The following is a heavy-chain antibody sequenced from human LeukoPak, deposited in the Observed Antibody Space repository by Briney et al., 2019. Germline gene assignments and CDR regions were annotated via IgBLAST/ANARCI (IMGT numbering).Heavy chain of an antibody. CDR1: RGTFSSYA. V-gene: IGHV1-69*05. D-gene: IGHD6-6*01. Sequence: AASVKVSCKVSRGTFSSYAISWVRQAPGQGLEWMGGIGPIFGTANYAQKFQGRVTITTDESTSTAYMELSRLRSEDTAVYYCARYSSSSGLGAFDIWGQGTMVTVSS. CDR2: IGPIFGTA. J-gene: IGHJ3*02. CDR3: ARYSSSSGLGAFDI.